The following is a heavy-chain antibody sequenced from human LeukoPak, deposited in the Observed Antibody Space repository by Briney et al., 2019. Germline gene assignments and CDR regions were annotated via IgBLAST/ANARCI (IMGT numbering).Heavy chain of an antibody. V-gene: IGHV1-69*04. CDR3: ARDRSESSFYGPFLGY. Sequence: ASVKVSCKASGGTFSSYAISWVRQAPGQGLEWMGRIIPIFGIANYAQKFQGRVTITADKSTSTAYMELSSLRSEDTAVYYCARDRSESSFYGPFLGYWGQGTLVTVSS. CDR2: IIPIFGIA. J-gene: IGHJ4*02. D-gene: IGHD1-26*01. CDR1: GGTFSSYA.